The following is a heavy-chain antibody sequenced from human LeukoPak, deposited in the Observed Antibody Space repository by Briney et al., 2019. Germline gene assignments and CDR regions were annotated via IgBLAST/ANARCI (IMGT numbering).Heavy chain of an antibody. D-gene: IGHD3-22*01. J-gene: IGHJ5*02. V-gene: IGHV4-61*01. Sequence: SETLSLTCTASGGSVSSGSYYWSWIRQPPGKGLEWIGYIYYSGSTNYNPSLKSRVTISVDTSKNQFSLKPSSVTAADTAVYYCARDQYYYDSSGYFAYNWFDPWGQGTLVTVSS. CDR3: ARDQYYYDSSGYFAYNWFDP. CDR2: IYYSGST. CDR1: GGSVSSGSYY.